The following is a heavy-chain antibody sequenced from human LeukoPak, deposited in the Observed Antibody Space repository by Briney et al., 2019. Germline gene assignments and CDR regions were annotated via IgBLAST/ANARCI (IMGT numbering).Heavy chain of an antibody. D-gene: IGHD3-9*01. J-gene: IGHJ4*02. CDR3: ARGTPTEDDILTGPFDY. CDR2: IIPILGIA. V-gene: IGHV1-69*04. CDR1: GYTFTGYY. Sequence: GASVKVSCKASGYTFTGYYIHWVRQAPGQGLEWMGRIIPILGIANYAQKFQGRVTITADKSTSTAYMELSSLRSEDTAVYYCARGTPTEDDILTGPFDYWGQGTLVTVSS.